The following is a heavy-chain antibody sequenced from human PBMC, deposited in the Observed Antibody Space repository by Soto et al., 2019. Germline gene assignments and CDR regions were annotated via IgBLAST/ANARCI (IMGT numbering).Heavy chain of an antibody. CDR1: GFTFSSYA. D-gene: IGHD3-3*01. CDR2: ISYDGSNK. V-gene: IGHV3-30-3*01. Sequence: GGSLRLSCAASGFTFSSYAMHWVRQAPGKGLEWVAVISYDGSNKYYADSVKGRFTISRDNSKNTLYLQMNSLRAEDTAVYYCARDLFGVVIMGNWFDPWGQGTLVTVSS. J-gene: IGHJ5*02. CDR3: ARDLFGVVIMGNWFDP.